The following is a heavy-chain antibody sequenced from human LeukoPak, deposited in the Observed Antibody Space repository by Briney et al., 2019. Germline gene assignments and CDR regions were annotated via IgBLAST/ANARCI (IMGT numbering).Heavy chain of an antibody. V-gene: IGHV4-4*02. J-gene: IGHJ5*02. D-gene: IGHD3-22*01. CDR3: ARGGDYYDSSGYYYYNWFDP. CDR2: INHSGST. Sequence: SETLSLTCAVSGGSISSSNWWSWVRQPPGKGLEWIGEINHSGSTNYNPSLKSRVTISVDTSKDQFSLKLSSVTAADTAVYYCARGGDYYDSSGYYYYNWFDPWGQGTLVTVSS. CDR1: GGSISSSNW.